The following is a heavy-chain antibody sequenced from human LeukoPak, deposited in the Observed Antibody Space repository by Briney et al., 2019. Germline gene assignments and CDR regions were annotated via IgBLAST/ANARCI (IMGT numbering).Heavy chain of an antibody. CDR1: GGSFSGYY. CDR3: ARVPLYYYDASDI. J-gene: IGHJ3*02. Sequence: SETLSLTCAVYGGSFSGYYWSWIRQPPGKGLEWIGEINHSGSTNYNPSLKSRVTISVDTSKNQFSLKLSSVTAADTAVYYCARVPLYYYDASDIWGQGTMVTVSS. CDR2: INHSGST. V-gene: IGHV4-34*01. D-gene: IGHD3-22*01.